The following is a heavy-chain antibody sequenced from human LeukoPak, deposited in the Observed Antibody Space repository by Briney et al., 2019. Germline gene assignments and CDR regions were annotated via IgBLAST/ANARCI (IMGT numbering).Heavy chain of an antibody. CDR2: ISAYNGNT. CDR1: GYTSTGYS. CDR3: AREGAARVMGY. Sequence: ASVKVSCKASGYTSTGYSMHWVRQAPGQGLEWMGWISAYNGNTNYAQKLQGRVTMTTDTSTSTAYMELRSLRSDDTAVYYCAREGAARVMGYWGQGTLVTVSS. V-gene: IGHV1-18*04. J-gene: IGHJ4*02. D-gene: IGHD6-6*01.